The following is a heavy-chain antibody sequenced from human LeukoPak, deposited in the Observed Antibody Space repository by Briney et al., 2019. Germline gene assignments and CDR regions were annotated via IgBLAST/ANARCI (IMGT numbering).Heavy chain of an antibody. V-gene: IGHV1-2*02. CDR1: GYTFTGYY. J-gene: IGHJ4*02. CDR3: ASAGGVRYFDWLPPYY. Sequence: ASVKVSCKASGYTFTGYYMQWVRQAPGQGLEWMGWINPNSGGTNYAQKFQGRVTMTRDTSISTAYMELSRLRSDDTAVYYCASAGGVRYFDWLPPYYWGQGTLVTVSS. D-gene: IGHD3-9*01. CDR2: INPNSGGT.